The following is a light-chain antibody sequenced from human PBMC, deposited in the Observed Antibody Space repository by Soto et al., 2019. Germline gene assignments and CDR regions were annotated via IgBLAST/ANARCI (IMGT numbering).Light chain of an antibody. J-gene: IGKJ1*01. V-gene: IGKV1-5*01. CDR1: QSVLGW. Sequence: DFQMTQSPSTLSESVGDRVTITCRASQSVLGWLAWYRQRPGKAPEVLIYDASNLQPGVPSRFSGSGSGTEFTLTITSLQLDDSATYYCQQYRRFPWTFGHGTKVEIK. CDR3: QQYRRFPWT. CDR2: DAS.